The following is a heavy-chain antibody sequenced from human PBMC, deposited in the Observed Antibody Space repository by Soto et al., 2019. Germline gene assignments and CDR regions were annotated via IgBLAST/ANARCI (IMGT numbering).Heavy chain of an antibody. Sequence: SDTLSLTCAVYGGSFSGYYWSWIRQPPGKGLEWIGEINHSGSTNYNPSLKSRVTISVDTSKNQFSLKVRSVTAADTAVYYCARETYGDYVGYFDPWGQGIQVNVSS. CDR1: GGSFSGYY. CDR2: INHSGST. CDR3: ARETYGDYVGYFDP. D-gene: IGHD4-17*01. J-gene: IGHJ5*02. V-gene: IGHV4-34*01.